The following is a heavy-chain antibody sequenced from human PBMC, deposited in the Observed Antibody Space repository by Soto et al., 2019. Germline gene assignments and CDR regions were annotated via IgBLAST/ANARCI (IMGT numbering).Heavy chain of an antibody. CDR3: ARDYGDHLYYFAY. CDR1: GYTFTGYY. CDR2: INPNSGGT. V-gene: IGHV1-2*04. J-gene: IGHJ4*02. Sequence: ASVKVSCKASGYTFTGYYMHWVRQAPGQGLEWMGWINPNSGGTNYAQKFQGWVTMTRDTSISTAYMELSRLRSDDTAVYYCARDYGDHLYYFAYWGQGTLVTVSS. D-gene: IGHD4-17*01.